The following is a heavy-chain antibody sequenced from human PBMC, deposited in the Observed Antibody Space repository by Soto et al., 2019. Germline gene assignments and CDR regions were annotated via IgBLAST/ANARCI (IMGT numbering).Heavy chain of an antibody. CDR1: GFTFGTTD. V-gene: IGHV3-23*01. Sequence: QLLQSGGGLVQPGGSLTLSCAASGFTFGTTDMSWVRQAPGEGLEWVSTIDGSGGITYYGDSVKGRFTISRENSRNTVYLQMNSLRGDDTALYYGVKNSGWFNTWGQGALVTVSS. J-gene: IGHJ5*02. D-gene: IGHD3-10*01. CDR2: IDGSGGIT. CDR3: VKNSGWFNT.